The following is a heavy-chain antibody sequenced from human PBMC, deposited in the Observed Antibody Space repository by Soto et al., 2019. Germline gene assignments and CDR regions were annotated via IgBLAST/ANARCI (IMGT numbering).Heavy chain of an antibody. CDR3: ARDWPARYIPAAAGIGAFDI. CDR2: IYYSGST. D-gene: IGHD6-13*01. Sequence: SETLSLTCTVSGGSISSGGYYWSWIRQHPGKGLEWIGYIYYSGSTYYNPSLKSRVTISVDTSKNQFSLKLSSVTAADTAVYYCARDWPARYIPAAAGIGAFDIWGQGTMVTVSS. CDR1: GGSISSGGYY. J-gene: IGHJ3*02. V-gene: IGHV4-31*03.